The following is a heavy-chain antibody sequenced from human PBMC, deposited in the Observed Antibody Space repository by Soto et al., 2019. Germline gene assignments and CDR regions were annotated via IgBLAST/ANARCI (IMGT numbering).Heavy chain of an antibody. Sequence: GGSLRLSCTASGFIFDNHAMHWVRQAPGKGLEWVAGVTWNSVATGYADSVKGRFTISRDNAKNSLYLQMNSLSAEDTAVYFCVKEGGMKYFDFWGRGTVVTVSS. CDR2: VTWNSVAT. CDR3: VKEGGMKYFDF. V-gene: IGHV3-9*01. J-gene: IGHJ2*01. CDR1: GFIFDNHA. D-gene: IGHD3-16*01.